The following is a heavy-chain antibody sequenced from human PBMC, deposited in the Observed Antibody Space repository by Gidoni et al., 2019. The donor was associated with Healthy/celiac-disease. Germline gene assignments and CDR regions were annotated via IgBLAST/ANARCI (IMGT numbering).Heavy chain of an antibody. J-gene: IGHJ4*02. V-gene: IGHV1-46*01. Sequence: QVQLVQSGAEAKKPGASVKVSCKASGYTFTSYYMPWVRQAPGQGLEWMGIINPSGGSTSYAQKFQGRVTMTRDTSTSTVYMELSSLRSEDTAVYYCARTDIAVATFDYWGQGTLVTVSS. D-gene: IGHD6-19*01. CDR3: ARTDIAVATFDY. CDR2: INPSGGST. CDR1: GYTFTSYY.